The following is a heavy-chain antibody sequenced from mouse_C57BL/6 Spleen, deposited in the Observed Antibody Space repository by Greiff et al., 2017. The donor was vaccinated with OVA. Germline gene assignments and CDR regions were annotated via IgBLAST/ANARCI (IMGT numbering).Heavy chain of an antibody. D-gene: IGHD1-1*01. V-gene: IGHV1-42*01. J-gene: IGHJ3*01. CDR3: ARGYYGSSPWFAY. CDR1: GYSFTGYY. Sequence: EVQLVESGPELVKPGASVKISCKASGYSFTGYYMNWVKQSPEKSLEWIGEINPSTGGTTYNQKFKAKATLTVDKSSSTAYMQLKSLTSEDSAVYYCARGYYGSSPWFAYWGQGTLVTVSA. CDR2: INPSTGGT.